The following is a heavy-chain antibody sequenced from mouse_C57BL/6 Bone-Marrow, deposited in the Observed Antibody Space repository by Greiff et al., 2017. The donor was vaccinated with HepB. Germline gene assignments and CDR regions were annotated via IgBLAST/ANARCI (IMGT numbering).Heavy chain of an antibody. J-gene: IGHJ2*01. D-gene: IGHD1-1*01. V-gene: IGHV5-17*01. CDR3: ARGGYYYGSSWGY. Sequence: EVQRVESGGGLVKPGGSLKLSCAASGFTFSDYGMHWVRQAPEKGLEWVAYISSGSSTIYYADTVKGRFTISRDNAKNTLFLQMTSLRSEDTAMYYCARGGYYYGSSWGYWGQGTTLTVSS. CDR1: GFTFSDYG. CDR2: ISSGSSTI.